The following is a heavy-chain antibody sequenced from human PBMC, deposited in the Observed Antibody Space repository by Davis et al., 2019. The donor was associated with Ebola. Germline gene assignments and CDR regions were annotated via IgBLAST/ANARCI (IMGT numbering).Heavy chain of an antibody. D-gene: IGHD3-10*01. CDR3: AGGEFVDF. CDR1: GYTFTDYL. J-gene: IGHJ4*02. CDR2: INPSIGNT. Sequence: ASVKVSCKASGYTFTDYLMHWVRQAPGQGLEWMGLINPSIGNTSLAQKFQGRVTLTRDTSTTTVHMDLSSLKSEDTAIYYCAGGEFVDFWGQGTLVTVSS. V-gene: IGHV1-46*01.